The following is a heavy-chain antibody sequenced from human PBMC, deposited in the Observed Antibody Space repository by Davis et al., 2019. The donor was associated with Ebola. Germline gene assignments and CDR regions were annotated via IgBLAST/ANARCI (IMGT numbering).Heavy chain of an antibody. Sequence: PSETLSLTCAVSGGSISSGGYSWSWIRQPPGKGLEYIGYILHSGSTYYNPSLKSRVTISVDRSNNQFSLRLSSVTAADTAVYYCARGWLRSGLDVWGKGAAVIVSS. CDR3: ARGWLRSGLDV. V-gene: IGHV4-30-2*01. CDR2: ILHSGST. CDR1: GGSISSGGYS. D-gene: IGHD5-12*01. J-gene: IGHJ6*04.